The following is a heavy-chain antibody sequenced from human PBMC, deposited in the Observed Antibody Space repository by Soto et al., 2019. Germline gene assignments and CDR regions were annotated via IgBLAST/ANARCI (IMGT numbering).Heavy chain of an antibody. CDR1: GFTFSSYW. V-gene: IGHV3-7*01. J-gene: IGHJ5*02. D-gene: IGHD2-2*01. CDR3: ARDGRDVLVPAADNWFDP. Sequence: EVQLVESGGGLAQPGGSLRLSCAASGFTFSSYWMSWVRQAPGKGLEWVANIKQDGSEKYYVDSVKGRFTISRDNAKNSLYLQMNSLRAEDTAVYYCARDGRDVLVPAADNWFDPWGQGTLVTVSS. CDR2: IKQDGSEK.